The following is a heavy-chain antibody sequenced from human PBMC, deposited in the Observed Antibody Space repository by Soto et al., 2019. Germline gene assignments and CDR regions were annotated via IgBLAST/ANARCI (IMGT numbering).Heavy chain of an antibody. J-gene: IGHJ4*02. D-gene: IGHD6-19*01. CDR3: ARRIPVAGTYDY. CDR2: IDSDGTST. V-gene: IGHV3-74*01. CDR1: GFTFSSHW. Sequence: PGGSLRLSCAASGFTFSSHWMHWVRQAPGKGLVWVSRIDSDGTSTNYADSVRGRFTISRDNAKNTLYLQMNSLRTEDTAVYYYARRIPVAGTYDYWGLGTLVTVSS.